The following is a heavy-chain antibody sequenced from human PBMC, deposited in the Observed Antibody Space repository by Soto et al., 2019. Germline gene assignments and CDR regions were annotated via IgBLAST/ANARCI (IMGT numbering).Heavy chain of an antibody. Sequence: AVGSLRISCAASGFTFSSYAMSWARQAPGKGLEWVSAISGSGGSTYYADSVKGRFTISRDNSKNTLYLQMNSLRAEDTAVYYCAKERIWSGYLYYFDYWGQGTLVTVSS. CDR3: AKERIWSGYLYYFDY. CDR1: GFTFSSYA. V-gene: IGHV3-23*01. CDR2: ISGSGGST. J-gene: IGHJ4*02. D-gene: IGHD3-3*01.